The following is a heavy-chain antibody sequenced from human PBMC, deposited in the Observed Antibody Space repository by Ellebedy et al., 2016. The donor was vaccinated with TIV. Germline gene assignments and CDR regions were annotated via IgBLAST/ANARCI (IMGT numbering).Heavy chain of an antibody. D-gene: IGHD3-9*01. CDR1: GGSVSSGSNY. CDR2: IYYSGST. CDR3: SRHLGYDILTRYSFPADAFDM. V-gene: IGHV4-61*01. Sequence: MPSETLSLTCTVSGGSVSSGSNYWSWIRQPPGKGLEWIGYIYYSGSTNYNPSLKSRVSISVDTSPNQFSLKLSSVTAADTALYYCSRHLGYDILTRYSFPADAFDMWGQGTTVTVSS. J-gene: IGHJ3*02.